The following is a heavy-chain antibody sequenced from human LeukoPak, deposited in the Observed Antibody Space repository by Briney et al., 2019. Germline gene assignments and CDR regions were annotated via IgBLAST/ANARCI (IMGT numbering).Heavy chain of an antibody. CDR1: GGTFSSYA. D-gene: IGHD4-17*01. CDR2: IIPIFGTA. J-gene: IGHJ3*02. CDR3: ARAVNYGDYGAGAFDI. V-gene: IGHV1-69*13. Sequence: ASVKVSCKASGGTFSSYAISWVRQAPGQGLEWMGGIIPIFGTANYAQKFQGRVTITADESTSTAYMELSSLRSEDTAVYYCARAVNYGDYGAGAFDIWGQGTMVTVSS.